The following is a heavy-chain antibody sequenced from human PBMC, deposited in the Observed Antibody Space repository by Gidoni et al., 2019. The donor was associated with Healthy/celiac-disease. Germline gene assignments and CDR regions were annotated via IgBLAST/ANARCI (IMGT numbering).Heavy chain of an antibody. CDR3: ARDNSYYDILTGYGAGWMDV. CDR2: IYSGGST. J-gene: IGHJ6*02. Sequence: EVQLVESGGGLVQPGGSLRLSCAASGFTVSSNYMSWVRQAPGKGLEWVSVIYSGGSTYYADSVKGRFTISRDNSKNTLYLQMNSLRAEDTAVYYCARDNSYYDILTGYGAGWMDVWGQGTTVTVSS. D-gene: IGHD3-9*01. CDR1: GFTVSSNY. V-gene: IGHV3-66*01.